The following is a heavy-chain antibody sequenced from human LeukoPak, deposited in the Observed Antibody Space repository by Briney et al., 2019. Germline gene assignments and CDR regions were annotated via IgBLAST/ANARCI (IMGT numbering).Heavy chain of an antibody. D-gene: IGHD3-10*01. CDR2: IKFDGLVT. CDR3: AKDRQYYASGSYSH. J-gene: IGHJ4*02. V-gene: IGHV3-30*02. Sequence: PGGSLRLSCAASGFTLSSHGMHWVRQAPGKGLQWVAFIKFDGLVTYYADSVKGRFTISRDKSKNTLFLQMKSLRADDTAVYFCAKDRQYYASGSYSHWGQGTLVTVSS. CDR1: GFTLSSHG.